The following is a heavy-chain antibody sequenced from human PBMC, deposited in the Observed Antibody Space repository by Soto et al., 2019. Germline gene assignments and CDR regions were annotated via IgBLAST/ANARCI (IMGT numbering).Heavy chain of an antibody. J-gene: IGHJ5*02. Sequence: ASVKVSCKASGYTFTSYGISWVRQAPGQGLEWMGWISAYNGNTNYAQKLQGRVTMATDTSTSTAYMELRSLRSDDTAVYYCARGWVSGWFLNWFDPWGQGTLVTVSS. D-gene: IGHD6-19*01. CDR3: ARGWVSGWFLNWFDP. CDR2: ISAYNGNT. V-gene: IGHV1-18*04. CDR1: GYTFTSYG.